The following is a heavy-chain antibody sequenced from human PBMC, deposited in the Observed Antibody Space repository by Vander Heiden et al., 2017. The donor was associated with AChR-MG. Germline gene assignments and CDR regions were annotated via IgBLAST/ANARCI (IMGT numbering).Heavy chain of an antibody. Sequence: QVQLVQSGAEVKKPGASVKVSCKASGYTFTSYYMHWVRQAPGQGLEWMGIINPSGGSTSYAQKFQGRVTMTRDTSTSTVYMELSSLRSEDTAVYYCARLGSIAAAGTYFNHFDYWGQGTLVTVSS. CDR1: GYTFTSYY. D-gene: IGHD6-13*01. J-gene: IGHJ4*02. V-gene: IGHV1-46*03. CDR2: INPSGGST. CDR3: ARLGSIAAAGTYFNHFDY.